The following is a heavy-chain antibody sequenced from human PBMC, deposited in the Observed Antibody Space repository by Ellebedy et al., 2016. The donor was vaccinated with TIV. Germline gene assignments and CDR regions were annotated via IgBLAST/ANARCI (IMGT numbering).Heavy chain of an antibody. CDR2: IREDGGEK. CDR1: GFTFSNYW. V-gene: IGHV3-7*01. Sequence: GESLKISCAASGFTFSNYWMSWVRQAPGKGLEWVATIREDGGEKYYVDSVKGRFTISRDNAKNSLYLQMNSLRAEDTAVYHCARLARQLDYWGQGTLVTVSS. CDR3: ARLARQLDY. D-gene: IGHD2-2*01. J-gene: IGHJ4*02.